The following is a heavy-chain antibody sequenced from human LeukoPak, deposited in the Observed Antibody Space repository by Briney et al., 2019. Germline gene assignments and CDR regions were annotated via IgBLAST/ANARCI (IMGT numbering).Heavy chain of an antibody. Sequence: GGSLRLSCAASGFSFSSYAMTWARQAPVKGLEWVSAISGDGTRTYYADSVKGRFTISRGNSKNTLYLEMSSLRVEDTAIYYCAKWPEGAMDYFDYWGQGALVTVSS. CDR1: GFSFSSYA. CDR3: AKWPEGAMDYFDY. V-gene: IGHV3-23*01. J-gene: IGHJ4*02. D-gene: IGHD3-16*01. CDR2: ISGDGTRT.